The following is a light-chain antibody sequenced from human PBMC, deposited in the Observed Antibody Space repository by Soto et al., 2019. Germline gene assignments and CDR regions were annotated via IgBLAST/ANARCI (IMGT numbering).Light chain of an antibody. Sequence: EIVMTQSPAALSVSPGERATLSCRASQSVRNNLAWYQQKPGQAPRLLIYGASTRATGIPARFSGSGSGTEFTLTISSLYSEDFAVYYCQQYNNWPPWTFGQRTKA. V-gene: IGKV3-15*01. CDR2: GAS. J-gene: IGKJ1*01. CDR3: QQYNNWPPWT. CDR1: QSVRNN.